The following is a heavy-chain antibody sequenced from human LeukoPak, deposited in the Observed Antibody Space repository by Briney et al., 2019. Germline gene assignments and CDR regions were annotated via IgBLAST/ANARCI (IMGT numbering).Heavy chain of an antibody. V-gene: IGHV3-11*04. CDR2: ISSSGSTI. CDR1: GFTFSDYY. D-gene: IGHD3-10*01. J-gene: IGHJ6*03. CDR3: ARVWYYGSGTNSDLYYYYYMDV. Sequence: PGGSLRLSCAASGFTFSDYYMSWIRQAPGKGLEWVSYISSSGSTIYYADSVKGRFTISRDNAKNSLYLQMNSLRAEDTAVYYCARVWYYGSGTNSDLYYYYYMDVWGRGTTVTVSS.